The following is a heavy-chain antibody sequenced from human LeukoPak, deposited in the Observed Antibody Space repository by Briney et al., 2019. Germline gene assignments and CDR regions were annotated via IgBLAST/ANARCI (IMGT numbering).Heavy chain of an antibody. CDR3: AREGGCSSASCYATFDY. D-gene: IGHD2-2*01. J-gene: IGHJ4*02. CDR1: GYSINSGYY. V-gene: IGHV4-38-2*02. Sequence: SETLSLTCAVSGYSINSGYYWGWIRQPPGKGLEWIGSIYHSGSTYYNPSLKSRVTISVDTSKNQFSLKLSSVTAADTAVYYCAREGGCSSASCYATFDYWGQGTLVTVSS. CDR2: IYHSGST.